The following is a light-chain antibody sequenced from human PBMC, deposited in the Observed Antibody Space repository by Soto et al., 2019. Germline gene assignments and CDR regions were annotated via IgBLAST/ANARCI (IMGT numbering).Light chain of an antibody. CDR3: QQYNNWPPIT. V-gene: IGKV3-15*01. Sequence: EIMMTQSPATLSVSPGERVTLSCRASQSVSNNLAWYQQKPGQAPRLLTYYASTRATGIPARFSGSGSGTEFTLTISSLQSEDFALYYCQQYNNWPPITFGQGTRLEIK. J-gene: IGKJ5*01. CDR1: QSVSNN. CDR2: YAS.